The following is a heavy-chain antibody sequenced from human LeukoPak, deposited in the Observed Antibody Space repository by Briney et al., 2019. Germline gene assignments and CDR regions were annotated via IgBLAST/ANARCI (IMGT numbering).Heavy chain of an antibody. CDR2: IYYSGTT. D-gene: IGHD3-22*01. J-gene: IGHJ4*02. CDR1: GDSVSSVSYY. Sequence: PSETLSLTCTVSGDSVSSVSYYWSWIRQPPGKVVEWIGYIYYSGTTKQNPSLKSRVTLSADTSKNQLYLKLNSVTAADTAVYYCARDSRGYYDSSGYFDHWGQGTLVTVSS. CDR3: ARDSRGYYDSSGYFDH. V-gene: IGHV4-61*01.